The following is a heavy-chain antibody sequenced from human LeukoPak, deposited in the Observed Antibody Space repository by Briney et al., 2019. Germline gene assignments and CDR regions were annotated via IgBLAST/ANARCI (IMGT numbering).Heavy chain of an antibody. J-gene: IGHJ6*03. CDR1: GGSISSYY. V-gene: IGHV4-59*08. CDR3: ATCYAPLGYYYYMDV. D-gene: IGHD2-2*01. CDR2: IYYSGST. Sequence: SETLSLTCTASGGSISSYYWSWIRQPPGKGLEWIGYIYYSGSTNYNPSLKSRVTISVDTSKNQFSLKLSSVTAADTAVYYCATCYAPLGYYYYMDVWGKGTTVTVSS.